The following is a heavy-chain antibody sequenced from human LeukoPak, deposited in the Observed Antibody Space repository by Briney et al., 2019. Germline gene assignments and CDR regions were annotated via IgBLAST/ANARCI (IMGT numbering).Heavy chain of an antibody. V-gene: IGHV3-7*01. CDR1: RFIFSSYL. J-gene: IGHJ4*02. Sequence: PGGSLRLSCTASRFIFSSYLMTWVRHAPGKGLEWVANIRQSGSEKNFVASVKGRFTISRDNAKNSLYLQMNTLTAEDTAVYYCARDPIDYWGQGTLVTVTS. CDR2: IRQSGSEK. CDR3: ARDPIDY.